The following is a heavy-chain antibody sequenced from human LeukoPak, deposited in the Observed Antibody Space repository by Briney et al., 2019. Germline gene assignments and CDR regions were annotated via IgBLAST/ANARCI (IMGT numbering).Heavy chain of an antibody. CDR2: ISSSSSSI. CDR1: GFTFSSYA. J-gene: IGHJ4*02. D-gene: IGHD6-13*01. Sequence: GGSLRLSCAASGFTFSSYAMRWVRQAPGKGLEWVSHISSSSSSIYYADSVKGRFSISRDNAKNSLYLQMNSLRDEDTAVYYCARSGYGSRWYFLDHWGQGTLVTVSS. V-gene: IGHV3-48*02. CDR3: ARSGYGSRWYFLDH.